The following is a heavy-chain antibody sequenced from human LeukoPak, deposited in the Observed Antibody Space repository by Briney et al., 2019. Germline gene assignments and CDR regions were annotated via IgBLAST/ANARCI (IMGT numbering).Heavy chain of an antibody. Sequence: PGGSLRLSCAASGFTFSTYAMSWVRQAPGKGLEWVSAISGSGGGPYYADSVKGGFTISRDNSKNTLYVQMNSLRAEDTAVYYCARDSSGYAEFDYWGQRTLGTVSS. CDR2: ISGSGGGP. V-gene: IGHV3-23*01. CDR1: GFTFSTYA. D-gene: IGHD3-22*01. CDR3: ARDSSGYAEFDY. J-gene: IGHJ4*02.